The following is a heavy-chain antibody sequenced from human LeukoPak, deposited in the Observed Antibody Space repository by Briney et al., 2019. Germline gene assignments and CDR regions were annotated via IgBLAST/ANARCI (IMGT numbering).Heavy chain of an antibody. CDR1: GFTFSSYW. CDR3: ARGPPFTMIVEQYAFDI. Sequence: PGGSLRLSCAASGFTFSSYWMHWVRQAPGKGLVWVSRINSDGSSTSYADSVKGRFTISRDNAKNTLYLQMNSLRAEDTAVYYCARGPPFTMIVEQYAFDIWGQGTMVTVSS. V-gene: IGHV3-74*01. J-gene: IGHJ3*02. D-gene: IGHD3-22*01. CDR2: INSDGSST.